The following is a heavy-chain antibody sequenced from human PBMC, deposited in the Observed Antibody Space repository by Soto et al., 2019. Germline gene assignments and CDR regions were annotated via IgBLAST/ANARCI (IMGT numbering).Heavy chain of an antibody. V-gene: IGHV1-46*03. CDR1: GYTFTSYY. CDR3: ARVREYSGYGLTY. D-gene: IGHD5-12*01. Sequence: ALVKVSCKASGYTFTSYYMHWVRQAPGQRIEWMGKINPSGDSTRYAQKFQGRVTMTRDTSTSTVYMELSSLRSEDTAVYYCARVREYSGYGLTYWGQGTLVTVSS. CDR2: INPSGDST. J-gene: IGHJ4*02.